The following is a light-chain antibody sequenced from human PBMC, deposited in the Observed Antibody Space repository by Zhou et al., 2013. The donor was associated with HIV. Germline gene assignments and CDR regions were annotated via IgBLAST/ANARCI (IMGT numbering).Light chain of an antibody. J-gene: IGKJ2*01. CDR3: QFYNNWPPMYS. CDR1: QGISSW. V-gene: IGKV1-12*01. Sequence: DIQMTQSPSSVSASVGDRVTITCRASQGISSWLAWYQQKPGKAPNLLIYAASSLQSGVPSRFSGSGSGTDFTLTISSLQPEDFAVYFCQFYNNWPPMYSFGQGTKLEIK. CDR2: AAS.